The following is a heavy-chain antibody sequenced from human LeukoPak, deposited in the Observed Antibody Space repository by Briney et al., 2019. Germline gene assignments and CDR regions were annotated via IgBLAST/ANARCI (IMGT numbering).Heavy chain of an antibody. Sequence: GASVKVSCKASSYTFTRYGISWVRQAPGQGLEWMGWINPYNDVTNYAQKFQGRVTMTRDTSISTAYMELSRLRSGDTAVYYCARGLNWGSGDAFDIRGQGTMVTVSS. J-gene: IGHJ3*02. D-gene: IGHD7-27*01. V-gene: IGHV1-2*02. CDR2: INPYNDVT. CDR3: ARGLNWGSGDAFDI. CDR1: SYTFTRYG.